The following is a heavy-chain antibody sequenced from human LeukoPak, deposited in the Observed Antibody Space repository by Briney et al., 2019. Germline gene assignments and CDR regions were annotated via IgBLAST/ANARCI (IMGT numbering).Heavy chain of an antibody. CDR2: IKSKTDGGTT. D-gene: IGHD2-2*01. J-gene: IGHJ6*03. V-gene: IGHV3-15*01. CDR3: TTPRGVVVPAAMVAYYYYMDV. Sequence: GGSLRLSCAASGFTFSNAWMSWVRQAPGKGLEWVGRIKSKTDGGTTDYAAPVKGRFTISRDDSKNTLYLQMNSLKTEDTAVYYCTTPRGVVVPAAMVAYYYYMDVWGKGTTVTVSS. CDR1: GFTFSNAW.